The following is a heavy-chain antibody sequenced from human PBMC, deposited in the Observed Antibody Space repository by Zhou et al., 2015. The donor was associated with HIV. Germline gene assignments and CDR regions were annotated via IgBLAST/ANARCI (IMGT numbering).Heavy chain of an antibody. CDR1: GGTFSSYT. CDR2: IIPILGIA. Sequence: QVQLVQSGAEVKKPGSSVKVSCKASGGTFSSYTISWVRQAPGQGLEWMGRIIPILGIANYAQKFQGRVTITADKSTSTAYMELSSLRSEDTAVYYCARESIVVVPAADADYYYYGMDVWGQGTTVTVSS. D-gene: IGHD2-2*01. CDR3: ARESIVVVPAADADYYYYGMDV. V-gene: IGHV1-69*08. J-gene: IGHJ6*02.